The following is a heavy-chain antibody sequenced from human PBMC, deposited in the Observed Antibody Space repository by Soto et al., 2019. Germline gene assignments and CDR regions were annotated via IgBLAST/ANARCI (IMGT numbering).Heavy chain of an antibody. D-gene: IGHD6-13*01. CDR2: IIPMFGTT. CDR3: ARASIHGSSWYFWFDP. Sequence: GASVKVSCKASGGTFSRYAINWVRQAPGQGLEWMGGIIPMFGTTNYAQKFKGRVTITADESTSTVYMELNTLRSEDAAVYYCARASIHGSSWYFWFDPWGQGTLVTVS. J-gene: IGHJ5*01. CDR1: GGTFSRYA. V-gene: IGHV1-69*13.